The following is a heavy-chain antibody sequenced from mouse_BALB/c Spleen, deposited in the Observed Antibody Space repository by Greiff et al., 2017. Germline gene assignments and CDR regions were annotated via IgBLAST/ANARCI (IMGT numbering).Heavy chain of an antibody. CDR2: IWSGGST. J-gene: IGHJ4*01. D-gene: IGHD2-4*01. CDR3: ARNLYDYDDGGAMDY. V-gene: IGHV2-2*02. Sequence: VKLVESGPGLVQPSQSLSITCTVSGFSLTSYGVHWVRQSPGKGLEWLGVIWSGGSTDYNAAFISRLSISKDNSKSQVFFKMNSLQANDTAIYYCARNLYDYDDGGAMDYWGQGTSVTVSS. CDR1: GFSLTSYG.